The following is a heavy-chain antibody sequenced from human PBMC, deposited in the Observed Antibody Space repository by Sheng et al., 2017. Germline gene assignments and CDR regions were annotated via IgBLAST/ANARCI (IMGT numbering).Heavy chain of an antibody. J-gene: IGHJ5*02. V-gene: IGHV3-48*01. CDR1: GFTFSDFT. Sequence: EVQLVESGGGLAHPGDSLRLSCAASGFTFSDFTMNWVRQAPGKGLEWLSYISRTSKTIYYADSAKGRFTVSRDNAKNSLFLQMKSPRADDTAVYYCVREVTGGWFDPWGQGTLVTVSS. CDR3: VREVTGGWFDP. D-gene: IGHD1-26*01. CDR2: ISRTSKTI.